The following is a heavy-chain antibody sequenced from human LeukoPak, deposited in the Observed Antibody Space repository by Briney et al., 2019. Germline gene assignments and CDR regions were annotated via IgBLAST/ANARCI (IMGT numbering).Heavy chain of an antibody. CDR2: IYYSGST. CDR3: ARDSRFSSVAARYLDVFDI. V-gene: IGHV4-59*01. CDR1: GGSISTYY. Sequence: SETLSLTCTVSGGSISTYYWSWIRQPPGKGLEWIGYIYYSGSTEYNPSLKSRVTISADTTKNQLSLKLRSVTAADTAVYYCARDSRFSSVAARYLDVFDIWGQGTMVTVSS. J-gene: IGHJ3*02. D-gene: IGHD6-6*01.